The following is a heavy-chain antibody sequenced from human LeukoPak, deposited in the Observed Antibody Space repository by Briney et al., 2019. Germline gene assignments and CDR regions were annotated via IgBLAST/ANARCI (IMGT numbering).Heavy chain of an antibody. CDR2: ISGSSSYI. D-gene: IGHD3-22*01. J-gene: IGHJ3*02. CDR3: ARALTYYYDSSAYSPDAFNI. Sequence: GGSLRLSCAASGFTFSSYTMNWVRQAPGKVLEWVSSISGSSSYIYYADSVKGRFTISRDNAKNSLYLQMNSLRAEDTAVYYCARALTYYYDSSAYSPDAFNIWGQGTMVTVSS. V-gene: IGHV3-21*01. CDR1: GFTFSSYT.